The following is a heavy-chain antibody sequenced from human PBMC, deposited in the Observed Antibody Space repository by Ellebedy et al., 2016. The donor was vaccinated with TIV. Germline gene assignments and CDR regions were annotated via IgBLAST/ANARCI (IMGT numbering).Heavy chain of an antibody. Sequence: PGGSLRLSCAASGFSFSGYAMSWVRQAPGKGLEWVSSISKSGSSTYYADSEKGRFTISRDSSKNTVNLQMNSLRAEDTAVYYCAKLAGVHSWYFDYWGQGTLVTVSS. CDR1: GFSFSGYA. D-gene: IGHD2-8*02. J-gene: IGHJ4*02. V-gene: IGHV3-23*01. CDR2: ISKSGSST. CDR3: AKLAGVHSWYFDY.